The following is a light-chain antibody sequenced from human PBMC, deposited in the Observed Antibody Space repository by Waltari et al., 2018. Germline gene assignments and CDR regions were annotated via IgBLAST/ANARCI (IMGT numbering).Light chain of an antibody. CDR2: DVS. CDR1: STDIGGYVY. V-gene: IGLV2-11*01. CDR3: FAYAGTYTYL. J-gene: IGLJ1*01. Sequence: QSALTQPRSVSASPGQSVTISCTGTSTDIGGYVYVSWYQQYPGRPPRLLIFDVSQRPSGVPDRFSGSKSGTKASLTISGLQSDDEADYYCFAYAGTYTYLFGTGTRVTVL.